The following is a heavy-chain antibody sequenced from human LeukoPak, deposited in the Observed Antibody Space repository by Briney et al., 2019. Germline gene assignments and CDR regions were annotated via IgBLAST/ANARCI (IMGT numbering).Heavy chain of an antibody. D-gene: IGHD2-2*01. CDR2: IYYSGST. Sequence: KPSETLSLTCTVSGGSISGYYWNWIRQPPGKGLEWIGYIYYSGSTNYNPSLKSRVTISVDTSNNQFSLKLTSVTAADTAVYYCARERGYCSSTSCYALVGYFDYWGQGTLVTVSS. CDR3: ARERGYCSSTSCYALVGYFDY. J-gene: IGHJ4*02. CDR1: GGSISGYY. V-gene: IGHV4-59*01.